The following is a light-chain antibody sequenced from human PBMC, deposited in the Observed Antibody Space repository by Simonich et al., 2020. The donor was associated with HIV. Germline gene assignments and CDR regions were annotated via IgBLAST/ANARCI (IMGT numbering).Light chain of an antibody. V-gene: IGKV1-5*03. J-gene: IGKJ4*01. CDR1: QGINSW. CDR2: KAS. CDR3: QQYNSYSST. Sequence: DIQMTQSPSSLSASVGDRVTITCRASQGINSWLAWYQQKPGKAPKLLFYKASSLESGVPSRFSGSGSGTEFTLTISSLQPDDFATYYCQQYNSYSSTFGGGTKVEIK.